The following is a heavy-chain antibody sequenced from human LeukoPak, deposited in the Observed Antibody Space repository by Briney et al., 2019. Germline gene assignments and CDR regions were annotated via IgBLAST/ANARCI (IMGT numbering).Heavy chain of an antibody. D-gene: IGHD5-12*01. CDR3: ARAGYSGYDFSY. J-gene: IGHJ4*02. CDR2: INPNSGGT. CDR1: GYTFTGYY. Sequence: ASVKVSCKASGYTFTGYYMHWVRQAPGRGLEWMGWINPNSGGTNYAQKFQGWVTMTRDTSISTAYMELSRLRSDDTAVYYCARAGYSGYDFSYWGQGTLVTVSS. V-gene: IGHV1-2*04.